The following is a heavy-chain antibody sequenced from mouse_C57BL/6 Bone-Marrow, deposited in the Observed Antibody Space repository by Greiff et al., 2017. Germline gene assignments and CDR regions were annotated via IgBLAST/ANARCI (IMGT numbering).Heavy chain of an antibody. V-gene: IGHV8-8*01. D-gene: IGHD2-10*01. CDR2: IGWGDGK. J-gene: IGHJ1*03. CDR1: GFSLSTFGMG. Sequence: QVTLKESGPGILQPSQTLSLTCSFSGFSLSTFGMGVGWMRQPSGKGLEWQAHIGWGDGKYYNPAMKSRLTISKDTSKNQVFLKIANVYTADTATYYCARTLLDWYFDVWGTGTTVTVSS. CDR3: ARTLLDWYFDV.